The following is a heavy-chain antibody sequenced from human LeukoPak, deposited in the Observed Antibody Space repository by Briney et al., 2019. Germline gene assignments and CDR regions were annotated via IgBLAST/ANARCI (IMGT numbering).Heavy chain of an antibody. Sequence: PSETLSLTCTVSGGSISSYYWSWIRQPPGKGLEWIGYIYYSGSTNYNPSLKSRVTISVDTSKNQFSLKLSSVTAADTAVYYCARLPRDFWSGPNSHFDYWGQGTLVTVSS. CDR1: GGSISSYY. V-gene: IGHV4-59*08. CDR2: IYYSGST. D-gene: IGHD3-3*01. CDR3: ARLPRDFWSGPNSHFDY. J-gene: IGHJ4*02.